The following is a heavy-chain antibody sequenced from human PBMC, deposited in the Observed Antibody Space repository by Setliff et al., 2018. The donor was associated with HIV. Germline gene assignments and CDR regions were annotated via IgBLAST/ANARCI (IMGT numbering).Heavy chain of an antibody. V-gene: IGHV4-39*01. Sequence: PSETLSLICTVSGGSISSSSYYWGWIRQPPGKGLEWIGSMYYSGSTYYNPSLKSRLTISLDTSKNQFSLKLSSVTAADTAVYYCARHGGSYAFAEYLQHWGQGTLVTVSS. D-gene: IGHD1-26*01. J-gene: IGHJ1*01. CDR1: GGSISSSSYY. CDR3: ARHGGSYAFAEYLQH. CDR2: MYYSGST.